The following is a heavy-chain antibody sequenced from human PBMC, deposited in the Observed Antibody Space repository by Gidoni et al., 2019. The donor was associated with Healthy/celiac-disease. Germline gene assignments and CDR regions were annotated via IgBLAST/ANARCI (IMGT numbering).Heavy chain of an antibody. D-gene: IGHD2-15*01. CDR2: IIPIFGTA. J-gene: IGHJ4*02. CDR3: ARGLGYCSGGSCSRAPTVPYYFDY. V-gene: IGHV1-69*01. Sequence: WMGGIIPIFGTANYAQKFQGRVTITADESTSTAYMELSSLRSEDTAVYYCARGLGYCSGGSCSRAPTVPYYFDYWGQGTLVTVSS.